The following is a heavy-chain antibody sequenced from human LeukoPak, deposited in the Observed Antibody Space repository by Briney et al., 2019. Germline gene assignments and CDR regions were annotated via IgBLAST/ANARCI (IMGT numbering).Heavy chain of an antibody. CDR1: GVTFSSYW. J-gene: IGHJ4*02. Sequence: PGGSLRLSCAASGVTFSSYWMYWVRQAAGKGRGWVGRINTDGSSLNYADSVKGRFTIARDNAKNTLYLQMNSLGAEHTAVYYCARRINYYDSSGYYYVRYFDSWGQGTLVAVSS. CDR2: INTDGSSL. CDR3: ARRINYYDSSGYYYVRYFDS. V-gene: IGHV3-74*01. D-gene: IGHD3-22*01.